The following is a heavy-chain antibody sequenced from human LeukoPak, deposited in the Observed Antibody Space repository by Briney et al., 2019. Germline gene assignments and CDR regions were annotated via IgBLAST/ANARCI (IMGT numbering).Heavy chain of an antibody. D-gene: IGHD3-22*01. CDR2: IRTKPYGGTA. CDR3: TRRSSDDSSGYYI. J-gene: IGHJ4*02. V-gene: IGHV3-49*04. Sequence: PGGSLRLSCRGSGFTFGDYAVSWVRQAPGKELEWVGFIRTKPYGGTADYAASVKGRFTISRDDSKTIAYLQMNSLKTEDTAVYYCTRRSSDDSSGYYIWGQGTLVTVSS. CDR1: GFTFGDYA.